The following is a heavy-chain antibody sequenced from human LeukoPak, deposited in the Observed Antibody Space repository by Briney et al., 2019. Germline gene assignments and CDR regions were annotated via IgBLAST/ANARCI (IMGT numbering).Heavy chain of an antibody. CDR1: GFTFSSYA. CDR3: AKDAATMIVVVMGEYFDY. D-gene: IGHD3-22*01. Sequence: PGWSLRLSCAASGFTFSSYAMSWVRQAPGKGREWVSAISGSGGSTYYADSVKGRFTISRDNSKNTLYLQMNSLRAEDTAVYYCAKDAATMIVVVMGEYFDYWGQGTLVTVSS. J-gene: IGHJ4*02. V-gene: IGHV3-23*01. CDR2: ISGSGGST.